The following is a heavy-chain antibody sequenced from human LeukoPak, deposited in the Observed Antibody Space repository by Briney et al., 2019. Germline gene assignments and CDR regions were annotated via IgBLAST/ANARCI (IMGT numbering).Heavy chain of an antibody. J-gene: IGHJ4*02. V-gene: IGHV1-18*01. Sequence: ASVKVSCKAAGYTFTSYGISWVRQAPGQGLEWMGWISAYNGNTNYAQKLQGRVTMTTDTSTSTAYMELRSLRSDDTAVYYCARASYDSSGYLIDYWGQGTLVTVSS. D-gene: IGHD3-22*01. CDR1: GYTFTSYG. CDR3: ARASYDSSGYLIDY. CDR2: ISAYNGNT.